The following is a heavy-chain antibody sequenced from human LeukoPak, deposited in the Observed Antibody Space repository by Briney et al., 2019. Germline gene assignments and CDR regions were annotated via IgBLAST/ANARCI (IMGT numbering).Heavy chain of an antibody. CDR2: ISGSGGST. V-gene: IGHV3-23*01. CDR3: AKVGAPSGSLFLLHPNSDY. Sequence: PGGSLRLSCAASGFSFSSFAMTWVRQAPGKGLEWVSAISGSGGSTYYADSVKGRFTISRDNSKNTLYLQMNSLRAEDTAVYYCAKVGAPSGSLFLLHPNSDYWGQGTLVTVSS. D-gene: IGHD1-26*01. J-gene: IGHJ4*02. CDR1: GFSFSSFA.